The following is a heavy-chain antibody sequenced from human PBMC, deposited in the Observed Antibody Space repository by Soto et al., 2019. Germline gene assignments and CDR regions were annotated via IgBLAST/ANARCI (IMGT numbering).Heavy chain of an antibody. V-gene: IGHV3-23*01. CDR3: VKEIRIFGVVAFDY. Sequence: PGGSLRLSCAASGFTFSIYAMSWVRQAPGKGLEWVSAISGGGGDTYYADSVKGRSTISRDNSKNTLYLEMNSLRADDTALYYCVKEIRIFGVVAFDYWGQGTLVTVSS. CDR1: GFTFSIYA. CDR2: ISGGGGDT. J-gene: IGHJ4*02. D-gene: IGHD3-3*01.